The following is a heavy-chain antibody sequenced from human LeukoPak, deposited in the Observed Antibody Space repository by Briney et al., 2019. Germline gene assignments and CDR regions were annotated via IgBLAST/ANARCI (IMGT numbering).Heavy chain of an antibody. D-gene: IGHD3-16*01. V-gene: IGHV3-30*18. CDR3: AKDRGDYVWGVCWFDP. CDR2: ISYDGSKK. Sequence: GRSLRLSCAASGFTFSSYGMHWVRQGPGKGLEWVAVISYDGSKKYYADSVKGRFTISRDNSKNTLYLQMNSLRVEDTAVYYCAKDRGDYVWGVCWFDPWGQGTLVTVSS. J-gene: IGHJ5*02. CDR1: GFTFSSYG.